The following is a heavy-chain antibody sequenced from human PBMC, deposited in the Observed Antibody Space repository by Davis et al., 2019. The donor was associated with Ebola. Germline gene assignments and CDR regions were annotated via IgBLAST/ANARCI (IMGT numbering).Heavy chain of an antibody. CDR2: ISGSGGST. D-gene: IGHD3-3*01. V-gene: IGHV3-23*01. J-gene: IGHJ6*04. CDR3: AKSGLSFGVVKYHYGMDV. CDR1: VITFSSYA. Sequence: GESLKISCVDSVITFSSYAMTWVRQAPGKGLEWVSAISGSGGSTYYADSVKGRFTISRDNSKKTLYLQMNSLRAEDTAVYYCAKSGLSFGVVKYHYGMDVWGKGTTVTVSS.